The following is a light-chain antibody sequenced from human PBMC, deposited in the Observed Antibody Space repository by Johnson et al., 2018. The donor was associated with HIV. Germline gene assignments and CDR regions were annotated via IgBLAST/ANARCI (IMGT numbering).Light chain of an antibody. V-gene: IGLV1-51*02. J-gene: IGLJ1*01. CDR2: GND. Sequence: QSVLTQPPSVSAAPGQKVTISCSGSSSNIGAGYDVHWYQQFPGTAPKLLIYGNDNRPSGVPDRFSGSKSGTSATLGITGLQTGDEADYYCGTWDTSLSAGVFGPGTKVSVL. CDR3: GTWDTSLSAGV. CDR1: SSNIGAGYD.